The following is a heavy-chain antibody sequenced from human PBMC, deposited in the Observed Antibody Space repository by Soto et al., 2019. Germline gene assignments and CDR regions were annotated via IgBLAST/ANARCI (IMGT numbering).Heavy chain of an antibody. CDR1: GFTVSSNY. V-gene: IGHV3-66*01. J-gene: IGHJ1*01. CDR3: VTVTTWYFQH. D-gene: IGHD4-17*01. CDR2: IYSGGST. Sequence: PGGSLRLSCAASGFTVSSNYMSWVRQAPGKGLEWVSVIYSGGSTYYADSVKGRFTISRDNSKNTVYLQMSSLRAEDTAVYYCVTVTTWYFQHWGQGTLVTVSS.